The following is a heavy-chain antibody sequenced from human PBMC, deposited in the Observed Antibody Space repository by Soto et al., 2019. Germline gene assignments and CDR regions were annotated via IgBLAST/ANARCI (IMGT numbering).Heavy chain of an antibody. CDR3: ATAKVEVRYFDY. CDR2: ISGSGGST. V-gene: IGHV3-23*01. J-gene: IGHJ4*02. CDR1: GFTFSSYA. Sequence: EVQLLESGGGLVQPGGSLRLSCAASGFTFSSYAMSWVRQAPGKGLEWVSAISGSGGSTYYADSVKGRFTISRDNSKNTLYLQMNSLRAEDTAVYYCATAKVEVRYFDYWGQGTLVTVSS. D-gene: IGHD3-22*01.